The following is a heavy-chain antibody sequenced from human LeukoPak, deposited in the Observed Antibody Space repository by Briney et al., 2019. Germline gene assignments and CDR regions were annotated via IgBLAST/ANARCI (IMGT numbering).Heavy chain of an antibody. CDR1: GFTFSSYW. CDR2: IKEDGSDK. V-gene: IGHV3-7*01. D-gene: IGHD6-19*01. Sequence: GGSLRLSCAASGFTFSSYWMSWVRQAPGKGLEWVANIKEDGSDKYYMDSVKGRFTISRDNAKNSLHLQMNSLRAEDIAVYYCARAKEDTSGCLDYWGQGTLVTFSS. J-gene: IGHJ4*02. CDR3: ARAKEDTSGCLDY.